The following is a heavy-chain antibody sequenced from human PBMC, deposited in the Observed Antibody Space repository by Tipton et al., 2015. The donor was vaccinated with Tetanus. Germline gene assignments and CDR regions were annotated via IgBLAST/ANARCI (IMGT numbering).Heavy chain of an antibody. Sequence: TLSLTCTVSGGSISSYYWSWIRQPAGKGLEWIGRIYTSGSTNYNPSLKSRVTISVDTSKNQFSLKLSSVTAADTAVYYCARVGTASAGSPDFDYWGQGTLVTVSS. D-gene: IGHD6-25*01. CDR2: IYTSGST. V-gene: IGHV4-4*07. CDR3: ARVGTASAGSPDFDY. CDR1: GGSISSYY. J-gene: IGHJ4*02.